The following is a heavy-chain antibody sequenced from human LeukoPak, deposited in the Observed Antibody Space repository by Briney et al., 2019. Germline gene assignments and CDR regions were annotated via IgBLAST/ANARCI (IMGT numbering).Heavy chain of an antibody. CDR3: ARISEAVADAFDI. D-gene: IGHD4-23*01. CDR2: IYYSGST. V-gene: IGHV4-31*03. Sequence: SETLSLTCTVSGGSISSGGYYWSWIRQHPGKGLEWIGYIYYSGSTYYNPSLKSRVTISVDTSKNQFSLKLSSVTAADTAVYYCARISEAVADAFDIWGQGTMVTVSS. J-gene: IGHJ3*02. CDR1: GGSISSGGYY.